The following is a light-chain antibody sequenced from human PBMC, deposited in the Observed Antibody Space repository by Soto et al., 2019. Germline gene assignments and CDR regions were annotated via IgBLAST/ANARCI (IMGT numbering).Light chain of an antibody. V-gene: IGLV1-40*01. CDR1: SSNIGAGYD. Sequence: QSVLTQPPSVSGAPGHRVTISCTWSSSNIGAGYDVHWYQQLPGTAPKLLIYGNSNRPSGVPDRFSGSKSGTSASLAITGLQAEDEADYYCQSYDSSLSGCVFGTGTKLTVL. CDR2: GNS. J-gene: IGLJ1*01. CDR3: QSYDSSLSGCV.